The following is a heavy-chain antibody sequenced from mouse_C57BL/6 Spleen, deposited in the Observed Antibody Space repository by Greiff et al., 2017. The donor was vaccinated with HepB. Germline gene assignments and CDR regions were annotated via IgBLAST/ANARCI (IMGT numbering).Heavy chain of an antibody. CDR1: GYSITSGYY. V-gene: IGHV3-6*01. Sequence: DVQLQESGPGLVKPSQSLSLTCSVTGYSITSGYYWNWIRQLPGNKLEWMGYISYDGSNNYNPSLKNRISITRNTSKNQFFLKLNSVTTEDTATYYCARGDYAYFDYWGQGTTLTVSS. CDR2: ISYDGSN. J-gene: IGHJ2*01. D-gene: IGHD2-4*01. CDR3: ARGDYAYFDY.